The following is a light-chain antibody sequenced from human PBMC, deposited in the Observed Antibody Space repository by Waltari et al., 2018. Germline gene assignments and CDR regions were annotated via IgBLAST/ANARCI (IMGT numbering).Light chain of an antibody. J-gene: IGKJ3*01. CDR1: QSISRW. V-gene: IGKV1-5*03. CDR2: KAS. Sequence: DIQMTQSPSTVSASVGDRVTITCRASQSISRWLAWYQQKPGKAPKLLIHKASSLQSGVPSRFSGSGSGTELTLNITSLQPDDFATYYCQHYNSFSALFTFGPGTQVDIK. CDR3: QHYNSFSALFT.